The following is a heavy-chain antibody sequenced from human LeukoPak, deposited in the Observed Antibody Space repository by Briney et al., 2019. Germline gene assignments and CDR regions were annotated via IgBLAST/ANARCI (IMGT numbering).Heavy chain of an antibody. Sequence: PGGSLRLSCSASGFTFSTYAMHWVRHARGKGLVYGSSISSSGGSTYYADSVKGRFTISRDNSKNTLFLQMSSLRAEDTAVYYCASPYSGYDYNFDYWGQGTLVTVSS. CDR2: ISSSGGST. CDR3: ASPYSGYDYNFDY. CDR1: GFTFSTYA. V-gene: IGHV3-64D*06. D-gene: IGHD5-12*01. J-gene: IGHJ4*02.